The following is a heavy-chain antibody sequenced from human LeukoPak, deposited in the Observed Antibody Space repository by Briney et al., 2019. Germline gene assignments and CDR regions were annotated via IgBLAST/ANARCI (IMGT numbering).Heavy chain of an antibody. CDR1: GFTFSSSA. Sequence: PGGSLRLSCAASGFTFSSSAMSLVRQAPGKGLEWVSAISGSGGSTYYADSVKGRFTISRDNSKNTLYLQMNSLRAEDTAVYYRAKVPSRYSSSWSTFDYWGQGTLVTVSS. CDR2: ISGSGGST. V-gene: IGHV3-23*01. CDR3: AKVPSRYSSSWSTFDY. D-gene: IGHD6-13*01. J-gene: IGHJ4*02.